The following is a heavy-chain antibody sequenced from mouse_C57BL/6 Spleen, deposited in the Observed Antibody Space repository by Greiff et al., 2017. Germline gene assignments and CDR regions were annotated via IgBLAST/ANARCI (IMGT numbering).Heavy chain of an antibody. V-gene: IGHV5-9-1*02. J-gene: IGHJ1*03. D-gene: IGHD1-1*01. CDR2: ISSGGDYI. CDR3: TRDRYYYGSSRYFDV. Sequence: EVQGVESGEGLVKPGGSLKLSCAASGFTFSSYAMSWVRQTPEKRLEWVAYISSGGDYIYYADTVKGRFTISRDNARNTLYLQMSSLKSEDTAMYYCTRDRYYYGSSRYFDVWGTGTTVTVSS. CDR1: GFTFSSYA.